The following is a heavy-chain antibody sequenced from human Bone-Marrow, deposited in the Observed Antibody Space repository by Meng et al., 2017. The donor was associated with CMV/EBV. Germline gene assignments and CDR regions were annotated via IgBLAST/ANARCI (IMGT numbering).Heavy chain of an antibody. Sequence: QVQLQQWGAGLLKPSETLSLTSAFNGGSFSGYYWGWIRQPPGKGLEWIGEINHSGSTNYNPSLKSRVTISVDTSKNQFSLKLSSVTAADTAVYYCARAEYFQHWGQGTLVTVSS. CDR3: ARAEYFQH. CDR1: GGSFSGYY. CDR2: INHSGST. V-gene: IGHV4-34*01. J-gene: IGHJ1*01.